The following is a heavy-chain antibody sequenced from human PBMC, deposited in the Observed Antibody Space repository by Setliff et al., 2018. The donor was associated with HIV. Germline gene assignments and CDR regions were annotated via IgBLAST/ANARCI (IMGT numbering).Heavy chain of an antibody. D-gene: IGHD2-8*01. CDR3: ARDGRAKGVYSHWFLDL. J-gene: IGHJ2*01. CDR2: IYYSGIT. CDR1: GGSLSSGGYY. Sequence: SETLSLTCTVSGGSLSSGGYYWNWIRQHPGKGLEWIGNIYYSGITYYNPSLMSRVTISVDTSKNNLSLKLSSVTAADTAVYFCARDGRAKGVYSHWFLDLWGRGTQVTVSS. V-gene: IGHV4-31*03.